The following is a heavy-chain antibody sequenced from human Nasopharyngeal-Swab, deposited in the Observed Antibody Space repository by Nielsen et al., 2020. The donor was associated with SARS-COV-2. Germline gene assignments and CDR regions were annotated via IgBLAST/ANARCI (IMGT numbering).Heavy chain of an antibody. CDR3: ARDQRSGWFDAFDI. CDR2: IYYSGST. V-gene: IGHV4-59*01. Sequence: WIRQPPGKGLEWIGYIYYSGSTNYNPSLKSRVTISVDTSKNQFSLKLSSVTAADTAVYYCARDQRSGWFDAFDIWGQGQWSPS. J-gene: IGHJ3*02. D-gene: IGHD6-19*01.